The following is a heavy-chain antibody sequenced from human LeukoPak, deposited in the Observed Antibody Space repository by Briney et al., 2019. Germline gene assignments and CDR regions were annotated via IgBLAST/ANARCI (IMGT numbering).Heavy chain of an antibody. Sequence: PGGSLRLSCAASGFTFSSYSMNWVRQAPGKGLEWVSSISSSSSYIYYADSVKGRFTISSDNAKNSLYQQMNSLRAEDTAVYYCARVGYGGNALAFDIWGQGTMVTVSS. D-gene: IGHD4-23*01. CDR3: ARVGYGGNALAFDI. CDR1: GFTFSSYS. J-gene: IGHJ3*02. V-gene: IGHV3-21*01. CDR2: ISSSSSYI.